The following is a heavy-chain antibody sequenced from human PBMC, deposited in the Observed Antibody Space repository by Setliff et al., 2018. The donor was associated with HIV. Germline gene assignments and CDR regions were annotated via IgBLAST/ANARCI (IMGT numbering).Heavy chain of an antibody. D-gene: IGHD1-26*01. Sequence: GGSLRLSCVASGFSFSGDWMRWVRQGAGKGLEWVADIKEEGSEKQYMDSGNGRFTVSRDNVKNSMYLQMNSLRAEDTDIYYCARDSNRAGAVDYWGQGTLVTVSS. CDR1: GFSFSGDW. J-gene: IGHJ4*02. CDR3: ARDSNRAGAVDY. CDR2: IKEEGSEK. V-gene: IGHV3-7*01.